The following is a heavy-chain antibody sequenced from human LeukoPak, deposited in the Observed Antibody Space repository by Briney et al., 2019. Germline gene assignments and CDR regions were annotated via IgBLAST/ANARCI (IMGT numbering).Heavy chain of an antibody. CDR1: GGSISSSSYY. V-gene: IGHV4-39*07. CDR3: ARDYSGYDYVN. Sequence: PSETLSLTCTVSGGSISSSSYYWGWIRQPPGTGLEWIGSIHYSGSTYYNPSLKSRVTISVDTSKNQFSLKLSSVTAADTAVYYCARDYSGYDYVNWGQGTLVTVSS. D-gene: IGHD5-12*01. J-gene: IGHJ4*02. CDR2: IHYSGST.